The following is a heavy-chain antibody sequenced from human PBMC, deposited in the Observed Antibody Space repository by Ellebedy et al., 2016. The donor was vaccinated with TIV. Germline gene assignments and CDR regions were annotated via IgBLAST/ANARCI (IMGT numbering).Heavy chain of an antibody. CDR2: IYYSGST. V-gene: IGHV4-59*01. CDR1: GGSISSYY. J-gene: IGHJ4*02. Sequence: SETLSLXXTVSGGSISSYYWSWIRQPPGKGLEWIGYIYYSGSTSYNPSLKSRVTISVDTSKNQFSLKLSSVTAADTAVYYCAREYYYDSSGYTGWGQGTLVTVSS. D-gene: IGHD3-22*01. CDR3: AREYYYDSSGYTG.